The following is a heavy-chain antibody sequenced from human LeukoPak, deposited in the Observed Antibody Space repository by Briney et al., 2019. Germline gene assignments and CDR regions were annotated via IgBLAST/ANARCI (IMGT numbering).Heavy chain of an antibody. CDR1: GYTFTTYW. Sequence: PGGTPQISRQGSGYTFTTYWIGWVRQITGKGLEWMGIIYPGKYATKYSPSFQGQVTISAPKSICTAYLPGSSLKASATAMYHCARHVGLLVVADRYFDLWGRGTLVSVSS. CDR3: ARHVGLLVVADRYFDL. CDR2: IYPGKYAT. J-gene: IGHJ2*01. V-gene: IGHV5-51*01. D-gene: IGHD2-8*02.